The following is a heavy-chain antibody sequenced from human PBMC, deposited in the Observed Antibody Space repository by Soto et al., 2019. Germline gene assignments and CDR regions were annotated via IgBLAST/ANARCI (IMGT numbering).Heavy chain of an antibody. D-gene: IGHD2-15*01. CDR3: ARGYCSGGSCPPFDY. CDR1: GFTFSSFG. CDR2: TWYDGTNK. Sequence: QVQLVESGGGVVQPGRSLRLSCAASGFTFSSFGMHWVRQAPGKGLEWVVVTWYDGTNKYYADSVKGRFTISRDNSMNTLYLQMNSLRVEDTAVYYCARGYCSGGSCPPFDYWGQGTLVTVSS. V-gene: IGHV3-33*01. J-gene: IGHJ4*02.